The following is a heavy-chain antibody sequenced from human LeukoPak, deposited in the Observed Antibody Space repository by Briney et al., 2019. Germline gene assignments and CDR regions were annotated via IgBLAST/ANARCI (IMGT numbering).Heavy chain of an antibody. CDR3: ARAIRYFDWPYTTTTKYYYGMDV. J-gene: IGHJ6*02. CDR1: GGSISSGGYY. CDR2: IYYSGST. V-gene: IGHV4-31*03. Sequence: SETLSLTCTVSGGSISSGGYYWSWIRQHPGKGLEWIGYIYYSGSTYYNPSLKSRVTISVDTSKNQFSLKLSSVTAADTAVYYCARAIRYFDWPYTTTTKYYYGMDVWGQGTTVTVSS. D-gene: IGHD3-9*01.